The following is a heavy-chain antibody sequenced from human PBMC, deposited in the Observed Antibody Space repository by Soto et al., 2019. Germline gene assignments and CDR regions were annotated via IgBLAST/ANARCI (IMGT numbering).Heavy chain of an antibody. CDR1: GFTFSSYA. CDR3: AKGPYRMVRGMKFDP. CDR2: ISGSGGST. J-gene: IGHJ5*02. Sequence: GGSLRLSCAASGFTFSSYAMSWVRQAPGKGLEWVSAISGSGGSTYYADSVKGRFTISRDNSKNTLYLQMNSLRAEDTAVYYCAKGPYRMVRGMKFDPWGQGTLVTVSS. D-gene: IGHD3-10*01. V-gene: IGHV3-23*01.